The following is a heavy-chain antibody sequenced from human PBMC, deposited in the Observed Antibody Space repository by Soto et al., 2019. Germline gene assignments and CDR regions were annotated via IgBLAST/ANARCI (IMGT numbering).Heavy chain of an antibody. V-gene: IGHV1-46*01. CDR1: GYTFTSYY. Sequence: QVQLVQSGAEVKKPGASVKVSCKASGYTFTSYYMHWVRQAPGQGLEWMGIINPSGGSTSYAQKFQGRVTMTRDTSTSTVYMELSSLRSEDTAVYYCARDSKLRGFIAAEGIDYWGQGTLVTVSS. CDR2: INPSGGST. CDR3: ARDSKLRGFIAAEGIDY. D-gene: IGHD6-13*01. J-gene: IGHJ4*02.